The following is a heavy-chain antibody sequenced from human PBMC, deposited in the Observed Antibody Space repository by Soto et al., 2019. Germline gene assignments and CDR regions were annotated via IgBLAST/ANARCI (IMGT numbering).Heavy chain of an antibody. CDR1: GGSISSSNW. Sequence: SETLSLTCAVSGGSISSSNWWSWVRQPPGKGLEWIGEIYHSGSTNYNPSLKSRVTISVDKSKNQFSLKLSSVTAADTAVYYCARRAGDYDFWSGSPDDYWGQKTLVPVSS. J-gene: IGHJ4*02. V-gene: IGHV4-4*02. CDR2: IYHSGST. D-gene: IGHD3-3*01. CDR3: ARRAGDYDFWSGSPDDY.